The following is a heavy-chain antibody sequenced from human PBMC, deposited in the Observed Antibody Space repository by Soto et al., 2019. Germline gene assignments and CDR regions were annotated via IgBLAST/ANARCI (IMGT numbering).Heavy chain of an antibody. CDR3: AIGPMNSWTCDF. J-gene: IGHJ4*02. V-gene: IGHV1-69*01. CDR2: IIPLTETP. CDR1: GGTFSNYA. D-gene: IGHD6-13*01. Sequence: QVQVVQSGAEVMKPGSSVKVSCKASGGTFSNYAISWVRQAPGHGLEWVGGIIPLTETPVYAQTVQGRLTITADEITSAAYMELSSLRSDDTAVYYCAIGPMNSWTCDFWGQGTLVTVSS.